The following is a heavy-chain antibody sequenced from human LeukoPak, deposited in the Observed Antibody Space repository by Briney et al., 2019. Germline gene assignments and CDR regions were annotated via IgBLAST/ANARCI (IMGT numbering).Heavy chain of an antibody. CDR2: IYYSGST. V-gene: IGHV4-59*01. Sequence: LETLSLTCTVSGGSISSYYWSWIRQPPGKGLEWIGYIYYSGSTNYNPSLKSRVTISVDTSENHFSLKLSSVTAADTAVYYCARESYYYESSGYYPYYFDYWGQGILVTVSP. CDR3: ARESYYYESSGYYPYYFDY. CDR1: GGSISSYY. J-gene: IGHJ4*02. D-gene: IGHD3-22*01.